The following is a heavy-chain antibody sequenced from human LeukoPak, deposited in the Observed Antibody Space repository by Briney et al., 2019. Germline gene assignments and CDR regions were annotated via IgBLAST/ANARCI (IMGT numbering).Heavy chain of an antibody. CDR3: ANSGWYGSFDY. D-gene: IGHD6-19*01. CDR2: INHSGST. V-gene: IGHV4-34*01. CDR1: GGSFSGYY. J-gene: IGHJ4*02. Sequence: SETLSLTWAVYGGSFSGYYWSWIRQPPGKGLEWIGEINHSGSTNYNPSLKSRVTISVDTSKNQFSLKLSSVTAADTAVYYCANSGWYGSFDYWGQGTLVTVSS.